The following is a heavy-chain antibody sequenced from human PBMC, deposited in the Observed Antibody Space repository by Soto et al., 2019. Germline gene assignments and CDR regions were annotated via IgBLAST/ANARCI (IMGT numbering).Heavy chain of an antibody. CDR1: GYTLTELS. Sequence: ASVKVSCKVSGYTLTELSMHWVRQAPGKGLERMGGFDPEDGETIYTQKFQGRVTMTEDTSTDTAYMELSSLRSEDTAVYYCATGPVGYCSGGSCDYVDYWGQGTLVNVSS. J-gene: IGHJ4*02. D-gene: IGHD2-15*01. V-gene: IGHV1-24*01. CDR3: ATGPVGYCSGGSCDYVDY. CDR2: FDPEDGET.